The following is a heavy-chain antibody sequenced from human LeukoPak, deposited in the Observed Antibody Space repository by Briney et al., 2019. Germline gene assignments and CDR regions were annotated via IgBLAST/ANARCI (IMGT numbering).Heavy chain of an antibody. CDR1: GYSISSGYY. CDR2: IYHSGST. D-gene: IGHD2-15*01. CDR3: ARHCSGGSCYFSFDY. J-gene: IGHJ4*02. Sequence: PSETLYLTCAVSGYSISSGYYWGWIRQPPGKGLEWIGSIYHSGSTYYNPSLKSRVTISVDTSKNQFSLKLSSVTAADTAVYYCARHCSGGSCYFSFDYWGQGTLVTVSS. V-gene: IGHV4-38-2*01.